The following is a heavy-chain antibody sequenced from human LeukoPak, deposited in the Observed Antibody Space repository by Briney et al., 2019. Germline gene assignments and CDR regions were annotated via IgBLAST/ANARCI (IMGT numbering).Heavy chain of an antibody. CDR2: ISGRDTST. CDR3: ARTLSGSYRDY. CDR1: GFTFSSYA. Sequence: GGSLRLSCAASGFTFSSYAMSWVRQAPGKGLEWVSGISGRDTSTYYADSVKGRFTISRDNSKNTLYLQMNSLRADDTAVYYCARTLSGSYRDYWGQGTLVTVSS. V-gene: IGHV3-23*01. J-gene: IGHJ4*02. D-gene: IGHD1-26*01.